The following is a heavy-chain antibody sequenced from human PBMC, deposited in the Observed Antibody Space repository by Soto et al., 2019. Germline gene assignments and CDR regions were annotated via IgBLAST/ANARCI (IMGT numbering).Heavy chain of an antibody. Sequence: GEPLRVSCAGSGFTFSSYAMSWVRQTTGKGLEWITAISGSVGSTNYADAVKGQFTISRDKSKNTLYLQLSSLKAAATAIYYGARPSTIAVAGGFGYWGEGTLVPV. D-gene: IGHD6-19*01. CDR1: GFTFSSYA. J-gene: IGHJ4*02. CDR3: ARPSTIAVAGGFGY. CDR2: ISGSVGST. V-gene: IGHV3-23*01.